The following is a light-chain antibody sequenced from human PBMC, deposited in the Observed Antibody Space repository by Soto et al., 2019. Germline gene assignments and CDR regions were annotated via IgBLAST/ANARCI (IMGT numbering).Light chain of an antibody. CDR2: GAS. J-gene: IGKJ5*01. V-gene: IGKV3-20*01. CDR3: QQYGRSPLVT. Sequence: EMVLTQSPGTLSLSPGERATLSCRASQSVSSSYLAWYQQKPGQAPRLLIYGASSRATLIPDRFSGSGSGTDFTLTISRLEPEDFAVYYCQQYGRSPLVTFGQGTRLEIK. CDR1: QSVSSSY.